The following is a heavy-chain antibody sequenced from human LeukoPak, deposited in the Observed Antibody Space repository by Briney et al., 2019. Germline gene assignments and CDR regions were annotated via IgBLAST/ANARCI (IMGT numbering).Heavy chain of an antibody. Sequence: GGSLRLSRAASGFTFSDYYMNWVRQAPGKGLEWISFISGPSTLIYYADSVKGRFTISRDNAKNSLYLQMNSLRAEDTAVYYCARDADGHLDRWGQGTLVTVSS. J-gene: IGHJ4*02. CDR3: ARDADGHLDR. D-gene: IGHD5-24*01. V-gene: IGHV3-21*05. CDR1: GFTFSDYY. CDR2: ISGPSTLI.